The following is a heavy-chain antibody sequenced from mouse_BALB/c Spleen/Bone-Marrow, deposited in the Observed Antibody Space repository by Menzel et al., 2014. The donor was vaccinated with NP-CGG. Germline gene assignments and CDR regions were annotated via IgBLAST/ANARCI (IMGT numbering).Heavy chain of an antibody. V-gene: IGHV5-17*02. CDR3: ARSLLLRPDY. Sequence: EVKLVESGGGLVQPGGSRKLSCAASGFTFSSFGMHWVRQAPEKGLEWAAYISSGSSTIYYADTVKGRFTISRDNPKNTLFLQMTSLRSEDTAMYYCARSLLLRPDYWGQGTTLTVSS. D-gene: IGHD1-1*01. J-gene: IGHJ2*01. CDR1: GFTFSSFG. CDR2: ISSGSSTI.